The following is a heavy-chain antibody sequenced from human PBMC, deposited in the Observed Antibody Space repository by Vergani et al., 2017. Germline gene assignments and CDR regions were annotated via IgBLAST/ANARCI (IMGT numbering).Heavy chain of an antibody. CDR3: ARGLNIFGVIRGTSGYFQH. CDR2: IYYSGST. D-gene: IGHD3-3*02. V-gene: IGHV4-61*10. Sequence: QVQLQESGPGLVKPSETLSLTCTVSGGSVSSGSYYWSWIRQPAGQGLEWIGYIYYSGSTNYNPPLKSRVTISVDTSKNQFSLKLSSVTAADTAVYYCARGLNIFGVIRGTSGYFQHWGQGTLVTVSS. CDR1: GGSVSSGSYY. J-gene: IGHJ1*01.